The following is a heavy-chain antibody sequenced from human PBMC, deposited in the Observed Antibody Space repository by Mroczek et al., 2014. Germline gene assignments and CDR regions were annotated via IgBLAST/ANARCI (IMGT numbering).Heavy chain of an antibody. J-gene: IGHJ3*02. CDR3: AREIYPPDAFDI. CDR2: IYYSGST. Sequence: QVQLQQSGPGLVKPSETLSLTCTVSGGSISSYYWSWIRQPPGKGLEWIGYIYYSGSTNYNPSLKSRITISVDTSKNQFSLKLSSVTAADTAVYYCAREIYPPDAFDIWGQGTMVTVSS. CDR1: GGSISSYY. D-gene: IGHD3-3*01. V-gene: IGHV4-59*01.